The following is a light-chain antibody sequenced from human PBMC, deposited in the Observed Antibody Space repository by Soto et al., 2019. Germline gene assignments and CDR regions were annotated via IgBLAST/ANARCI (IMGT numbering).Light chain of an antibody. CDR1: SSNIGSNF. CDR3: AAWDDSLREV. Sequence: QSVLTQPPSASGTPGQRVTISCSGSSSNIGSNFVYWYQQLPGTAPKLLIYNNNQRPSGVPDRFSGSKSGTSASLAISGLQSEDEADYYCAAWDDSLREVFGTGTKLTVL. V-gene: IGLV1-47*02. CDR2: NNN. J-gene: IGLJ1*01.